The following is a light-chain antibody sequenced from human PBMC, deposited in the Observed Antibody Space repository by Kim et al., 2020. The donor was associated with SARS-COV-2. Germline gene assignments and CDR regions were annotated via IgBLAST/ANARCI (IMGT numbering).Light chain of an antibody. J-gene: IGLJ3*02. Sequence: QTVTVSCNGSRSNIGAGYDVHWYQQLPGAAPKLLIYSYDKRTSGVPDRFSGSKSGSSASLVITGLQTEDESDYYCQSYDPTLSGWVFGGGTQLTVL. CDR3: QSYDPTLSGWV. V-gene: IGLV1-40*01. CDR2: SYD. CDR1: RSNIGAGYD.